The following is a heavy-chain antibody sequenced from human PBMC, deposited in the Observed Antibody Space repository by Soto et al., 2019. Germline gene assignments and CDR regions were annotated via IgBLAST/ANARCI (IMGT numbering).Heavy chain of an antibody. J-gene: IGHJ4*02. D-gene: IGHD2-15*01. V-gene: IGHV3-9*01. CDR3: VQGRYPTMATQWDQ. Sequence: EVQLVESGGGLVQPGRSLRLSCAASGVTFDNCGMHWVRQAPGKGLEWVAGISWDSSTIGYADSVKGRFIISRDDAKNSLYLQMDSLRGEDTALYYCVQGRYPTMATQWDQWGQGTQVIVSS. CDR2: ISWDSSTI. CDR1: GVTFDNCG.